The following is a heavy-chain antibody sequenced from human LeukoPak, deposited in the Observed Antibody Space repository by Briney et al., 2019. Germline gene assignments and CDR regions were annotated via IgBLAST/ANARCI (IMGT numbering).Heavy chain of an antibody. Sequence: PGRSLRLSCAASGFTFSNYGMHWVRQAPGKGLEWVAVSSYDGSNKYYSDSVKGRFTISRDNSKNTLYLQMNSLRAEDTAVYYCAKEAWLTGYFLFDYWGQGTLVTVSS. J-gene: IGHJ4*02. V-gene: IGHV3-30*18. CDR1: GFTFSNYG. CDR3: AKEAWLTGYFLFDY. CDR2: SSYDGSNK. D-gene: IGHD3-9*01.